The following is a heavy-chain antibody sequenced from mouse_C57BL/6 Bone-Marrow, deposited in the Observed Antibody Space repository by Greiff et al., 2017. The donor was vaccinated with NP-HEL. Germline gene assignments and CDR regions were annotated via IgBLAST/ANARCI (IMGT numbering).Heavy chain of an antibody. CDR3: ARRAIYYDYDWFAY. J-gene: IGHJ3*01. CDR1: GYTFTDYN. Sequence: VQLQQSGPELVKPGASVKIPCKASGYTFTDYNMDWVKQSHGKSLEWIGDINPNNGGTIYNQKFKGKATLTVDKSSSTAYMELRSLTSEDTAVYYGARRAIYYDYDWFAYWGQGTLVTVSA. D-gene: IGHD2-4*01. CDR2: INPNNGGT. V-gene: IGHV1-18*01.